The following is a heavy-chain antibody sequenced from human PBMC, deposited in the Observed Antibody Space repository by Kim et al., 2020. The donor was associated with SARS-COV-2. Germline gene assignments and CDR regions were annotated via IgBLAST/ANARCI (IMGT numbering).Heavy chain of an antibody. J-gene: IGHJ4*02. D-gene: IGHD6-13*01. CDR3: ARERLAGIPAAGTGIDY. Sequence: LKMRFTISVDTSKNQFSLKLSSVTAADTAVYYCARERLAGIPAAGTGIDYWGQGTLVTVSS. V-gene: IGHV4-31*02.